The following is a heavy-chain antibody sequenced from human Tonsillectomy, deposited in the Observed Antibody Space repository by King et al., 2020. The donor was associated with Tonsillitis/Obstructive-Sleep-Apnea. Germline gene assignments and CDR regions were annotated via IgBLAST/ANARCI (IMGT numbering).Heavy chain of an antibody. CDR2: ISYDGSYQ. Sequence: VQLVESGGGVVQPGRSLRLSCAASGFIFSTYAMHWVRQAPGKGLEWVALISYDGSYQFYTDSVKGRFTISRDNSKNTLYLQMNSLRAEDTAVYFCARVRVVFSDFNDAFDIWGQGTLVTVSS. CDR1: GFIFSTYA. CDR3: ARVRVVFSDFNDAFDI. D-gene: IGHD3/OR15-3a*01. V-gene: IGHV3-30*04. J-gene: IGHJ3*02.